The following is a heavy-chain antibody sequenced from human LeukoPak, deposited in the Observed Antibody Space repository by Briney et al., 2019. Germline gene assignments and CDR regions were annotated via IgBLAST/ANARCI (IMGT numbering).Heavy chain of an antibody. V-gene: IGHV4-30-2*05. CDR3: ARVGRPEDAFDI. J-gene: IGHJ3*02. CDR1: GGSISSGGYS. Sequence: SETLSLTCAVSGGSISSGGYSWSWIRQPPGKGLEWIGYIYHSGSTYYNPSLKSRVTISVDTSKNQFSLKLSSVTAADTAVYYCARVGRPEDAFDIWGQGTMVTVSS. CDR2: IYHSGST.